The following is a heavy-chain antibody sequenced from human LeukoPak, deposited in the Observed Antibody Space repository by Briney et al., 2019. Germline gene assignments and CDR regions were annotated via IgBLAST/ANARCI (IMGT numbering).Heavy chain of an antibody. CDR2: IYPGDSDT. Sequence: GESLQISCQGSGSIFTSYWIGWVRQLPGKGLEWMGIIYPGDSDTRYSPSFQGQVTISADKSISTAYLQWSSLKASDTAMYYCARPRTYYYGSGSPDAFDIWGQGTMVTVSS. CDR1: GSIFTSYW. D-gene: IGHD3-10*01. V-gene: IGHV5-51*01. CDR3: ARPRTYYYGSGSPDAFDI. J-gene: IGHJ3*02.